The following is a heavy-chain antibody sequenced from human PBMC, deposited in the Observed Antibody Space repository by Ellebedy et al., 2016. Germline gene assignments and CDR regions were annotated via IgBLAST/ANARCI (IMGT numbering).Heavy chain of an antibody. V-gene: IGHV3-30-3*01. CDR3: ARGGGPNFDFTLDV. CDR1: GFTFTIYA. CDR2: ISHDGNNK. Sequence: GESLKISCAASGFTFTIYAMHWVRQAPGKGLEWVAVISHDGNNKYYADSVKGRFTLSRDNSKNTLYLQMNSLRAEDTAEYYCARGGGPNFDFTLDVWGQGTTVTVSS. D-gene: IGHD3-3*01. J-gene: IGHJ6*02.